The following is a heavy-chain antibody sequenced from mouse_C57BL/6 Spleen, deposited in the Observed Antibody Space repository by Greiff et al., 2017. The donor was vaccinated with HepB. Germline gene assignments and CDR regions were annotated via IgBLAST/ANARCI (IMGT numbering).Heavy chain of an antibody. CDR3: TTILDYYGSSYYAMDY. V-gene: IGHV14-4*01. CDR1: GFNIKDDY. J-gene: IGHJ4*01. CDR2: IDPENGDT. Sequence: VHVKQSGAELVRPGASVKLSCTASGFNIKDDYMHWVKQRPEQGLEWIGWIDPENGDTEYASKFQGKATITADTSSNTAYLQLSSLTSEDTAVYYCTTILDYYGSSYYAMDYWGQGTSVTVSS. D-gene: IGHD1-1*01.